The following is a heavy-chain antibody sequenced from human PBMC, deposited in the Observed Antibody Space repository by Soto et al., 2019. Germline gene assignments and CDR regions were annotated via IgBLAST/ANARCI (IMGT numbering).Heavy chain of an antibody. CDR3: TTDPGDYEDF. J-gene: IGHJ4*02. D-gene: IGHD4-17*01. Sequence: EVQLVESGGDLVKPGGCLRLSCAAYGITFINAWMSWFRQAPGKGLEWVGRIKNKADGGTADYAAPVRDRFTISRDDSKNTLFLQMNSLETEDTAVYYCTTDPGDYEDFWGQGTLVTVSS. CDR1: GITFINAW. CDR2: IKNKADGGTA. V-gene: IGHV3-15*01.